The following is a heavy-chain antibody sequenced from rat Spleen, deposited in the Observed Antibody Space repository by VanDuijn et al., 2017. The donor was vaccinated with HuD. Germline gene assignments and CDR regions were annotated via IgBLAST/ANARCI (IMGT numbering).Heavy chain of an antibody. D-gene: IGHD1-4*01. CDR1: GFTFSNYD. CDR3: ARPQLPGYNGLAY. CDR2: ISYDGSST. V-gene: IGHV5-7*01. Sequence: EVQLVESGGGLVQPGRSMKLSCAASGFTFSNYDMAWVRQAPKKGLEWVASISYDGSSTNYRDSVKGRFTMSRDNAKSTLYLPMDSLRSKDTATYYCARPQLPGYNGLAYWSQGTLVTVSS. J-gene: IGHJ3*01.